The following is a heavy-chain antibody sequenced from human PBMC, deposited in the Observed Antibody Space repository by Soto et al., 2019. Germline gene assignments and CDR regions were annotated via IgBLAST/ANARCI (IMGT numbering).Heavy chain of an antibody. CDR3: ARAIELEIDY. V-gene: IGHV4-31*03. J-gene: IGHJ4*02. Sequence: PSETLSLTCTVSGGSISSGGYYWSWIRQHPGKGLEWIGYIYYSGSTYYNPSLKSRVTISVDTSKNQFSLKLSSVTAADTAVYYCARAIELEIDYWGQGTLVTVSS. CDR2: IYYSGST. CDR1: GGSISSGGYY. D-gene: IGHD1-1*01.